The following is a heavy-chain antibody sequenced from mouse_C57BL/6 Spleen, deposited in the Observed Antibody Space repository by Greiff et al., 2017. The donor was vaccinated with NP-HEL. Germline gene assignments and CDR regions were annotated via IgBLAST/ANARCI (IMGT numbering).Heavy chain of an antibody. Sequence: VKLQQPGAELVRPGTSVKLSCKASGYTFTSYWMHWVKQRPGQGLEWIGVIDPSDSYTNYNQKFKGKATLTVDTSSSTAYMQLSSLTSEDSAVYYCARGVYYGSSSYYFDYWGQGTTLTVSS. CDR2: IDPSDSYT. D-gene: IGHD1-1*01. CDR1: GYTFTSYW. V-gene: IGHV1-59*01. J-gene: IGHJ2*01. CDR3: ARGVYYGSSSYYFDY.